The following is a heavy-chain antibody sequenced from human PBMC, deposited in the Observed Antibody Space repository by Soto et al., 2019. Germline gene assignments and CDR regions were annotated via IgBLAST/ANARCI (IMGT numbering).Heavy chain of an antibody. V-gene: IGHV3-23*01. D-gene: IGHD3-10*01. J-gene: IGHJ6*02. CDR3: AKEVYGAARGGMDV. Sequence: EVQLLESGGGLVQPGGSLRLSCAASGFTFSNNVMNWVRQAPGKGLEWVSGISDNGGSTYYAKSVKGRCTISRDNSKNTLYLQMNSLRAEDTAVYYCAKEVYGAARGGMDVWGQGTTVTVSS. CDR1: GFTFSNNV. CDR2: ISDNGGST.